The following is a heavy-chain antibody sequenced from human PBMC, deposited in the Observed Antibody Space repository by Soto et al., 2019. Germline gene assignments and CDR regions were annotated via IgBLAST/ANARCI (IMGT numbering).Heavy chain of an antibody. V-gene: IGHV4-39*01. CDR2: IYYSGST. D-gene: IGHD3-10*01. J-gene: IGHJ5*02. CDR1: GGSISSSSYY. CDR3: ARPPANNGEFDP. Sequence: QLQLQESGPGLVKPSETLSLTCTVSGGSISSSSYYWGWIRQPPGKGLEWIGSIYYSGSTYYNPSLKSRVTISVDTSKNQFSLKLSSVTAADTAVYYCARPPANNGEFDPWGQGTLVTVSS.